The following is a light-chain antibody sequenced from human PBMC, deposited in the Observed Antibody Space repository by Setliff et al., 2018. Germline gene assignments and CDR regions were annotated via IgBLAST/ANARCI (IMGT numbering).Light chain of an antibody. CDR1: SSDVGSYDL. CDR3: NAYTSGTTEV. Sequence: QSALTQPASVSGSPGQSITISCSGTSSDVGSYDLVSWYQQHPGKAPKLIIYGVSDRPSGVSNRFSGSKSGNTASLTISGLQTEDEADYYCNAYTSGTTEVFGTGTKGTVL. V-gene: IGLV2-14*03. CDR2: GVS. J-gene: IGLJ1*01.